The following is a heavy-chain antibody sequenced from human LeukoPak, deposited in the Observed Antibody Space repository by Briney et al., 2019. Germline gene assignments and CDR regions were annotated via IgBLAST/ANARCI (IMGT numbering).Heavy chain of an antibody. CDR1: GDSVSSYY. V-gene: IGHV4-59*08. CDR2: IYNIGST. CDR3: ASSPRGTEYFRH. J-gene: IGHJ1*01. Sequence: SETLSLTCTVSGDSVSSYYWSWIRQPPGKGLEWIGYIYNIGSTNYNPSLKSRVTISVDTSKNQFSLKLSSVTAADTAVYHCASSPRGTEYFRHWGQGTLVTVSS. D-gene: IGHD3-10*01.